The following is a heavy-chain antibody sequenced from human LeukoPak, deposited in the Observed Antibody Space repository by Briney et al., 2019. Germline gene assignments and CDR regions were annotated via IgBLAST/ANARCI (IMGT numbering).Heavy chain of an antibody. CDR3: ARSGSGTWLDY. V-gene: IGHV4-59*01. CDR2: IYYGGST. D-gene: IGHD6-25*01. Sequence: PSETLSLTCTVSGGSMSLYYWSWIRQPPGKGLEWIGYIYYGGSTNYNPSLKSRVSISVDTSNKQFSLSLSSVTAADTAFYFCARSGSGTWLDYWGQGTLVTVSS. J-gene: IGHJ4*02. CDR1: GGSMSLYY.